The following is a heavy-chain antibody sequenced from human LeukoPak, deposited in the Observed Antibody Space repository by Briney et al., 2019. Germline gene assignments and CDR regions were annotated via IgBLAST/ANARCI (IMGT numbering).Heavy chain of an antibody. CDR1: GRPFRDFY. Sequence: RSAVTLSLTCAVYGRPFRDFYWSWIRQPPGKGREWIGEINHSGRRNYNPALKSRVTISVDTSKIQFSLKLSSVTAADTAVYYCARTSNVAVPGTGNYFDYWGQGTLVTVSS. CDR3: ARTSNVAVPGTGNYFDY. V-gene: IGHV4-34*01. D-gene: IGHD6-19*01. J-gene: IGHJ4*02. CDR2: INHSGRR.